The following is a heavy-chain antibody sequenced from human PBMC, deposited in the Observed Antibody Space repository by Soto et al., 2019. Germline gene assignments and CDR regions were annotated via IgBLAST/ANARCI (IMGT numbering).Heavy chain of an antibody. V-gene: IGHV4-59*08. D-gene: IGHD6-13*01. J-gene: IGHJ5*02. CDR3: ARMEQLVLP. CDR2: IYYSVST. CDR1: GGSISRNY. Sequence: SETLSLTCTVSGGSISRNYWSWIRQPPGKGLEWIGYIYYSVSTNYNPSLKSRVTISVDTSKNQFSLKLSSVTAADTAVYYCARMEQLVLPWGQGTLVTVSS.